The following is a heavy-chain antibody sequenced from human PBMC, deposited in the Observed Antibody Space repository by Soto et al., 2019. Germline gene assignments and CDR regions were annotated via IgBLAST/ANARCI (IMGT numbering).Heavy chain of an antibody. D-gene: IGHD6-13*01. J-gene: IGHJ4*02. V-gene: IGHV3-23*01. Sequence: GGSLRLSCAASGFTFSSYAMNWVRQAPGKGLEWVSVISGSGGSTYYADSVKGRFTISRDNSKNTLYLQMNSLRAEDTAVYYCARRGPGTYFDDWGQGTLVTASS. CDR2: ISGSGGST. CDR3: ARRGPGTYFDD. CDR1: GFTFSSYA.